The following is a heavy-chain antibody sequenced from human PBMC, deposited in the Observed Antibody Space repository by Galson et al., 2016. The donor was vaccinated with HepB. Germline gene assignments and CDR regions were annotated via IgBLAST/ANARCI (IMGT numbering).Heavy chain of an antibody. CDR1: GYTFNIHW. CDR2: IYPEDSDT. V-gene: IGHV5-51*01. J-gene: IGHJ4*02. D-gene: IGHD3-22*01. Sequence: QSGAEVKKPGESLKISCQGSGYTFNIHWIGWVRQLPGKGLEWLGTIYPEDSDTRYSLSFQGHVTISADTSINSAFLQWDSLQASDTATYYCVRPPYGGDSSDYAAYWGQGTAVIVSS. CDR3: VRPPYGGDSSDYAAY.